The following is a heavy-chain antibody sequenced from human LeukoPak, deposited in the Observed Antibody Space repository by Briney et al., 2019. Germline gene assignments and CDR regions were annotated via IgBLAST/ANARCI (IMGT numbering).Heavy chain of an antibody. Sequence: ASVKVSCKASGYTFTSNAMNWVRQAPGQGLEWMGWINTNTGNPAYAQGFTGWFVFSLDTSVSTAYLQISSLRAEDTAVYYCARGPYSGMDVWGQGTTVTVSS. J-gene: IGHJ6*02. D-gene: IGHD4-11*01. V-gene: IGHV7-4-1*02. CDR2: INTNTGNP. CDR3: ARGPYSGMDV. CDR1: GYTFTSNA.